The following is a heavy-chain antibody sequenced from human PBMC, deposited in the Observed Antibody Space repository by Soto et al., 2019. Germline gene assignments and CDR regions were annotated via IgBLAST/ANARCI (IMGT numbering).Heavy chain of an antibody. V-gene: IGHV4-4*02. Sequence: PSETLSLTCAVSSGSISSSNWWSWVRQPPGKGLEWIGEIYHSGSTNYNPSLKSRVTISVDTSKNQFSLKLSSVTAADTAVYYCAREYDFWSGSPDYWGQGTLVTVSS. CDR3: AREYDFWSGSPDY. D-gene: IGHD3-3*01. J-gene: IGHJ4*02. CDR1: SGSISSSNW. CDR2: IYHSGST.